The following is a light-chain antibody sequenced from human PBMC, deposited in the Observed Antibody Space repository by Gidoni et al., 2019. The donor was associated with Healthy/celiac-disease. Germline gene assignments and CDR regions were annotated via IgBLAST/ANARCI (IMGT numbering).Light chain of an antibody. V-gene: IGLV4-69*01. J-gene: IGLJ3*02. CDR1: SGHINYA. Sequence: LVVTQSPSASAALGASVKITCTLSSGHINYALEWHQQPPEKGPRFGLQLNRDGSHHKGGVIPDRFSGSSSGAERYLTISRLPSEDEADCYCPTWCTGTVVFGGWTKLTVL. CDR2: LNRDGSH. CDR3: PTWCTGTVV.